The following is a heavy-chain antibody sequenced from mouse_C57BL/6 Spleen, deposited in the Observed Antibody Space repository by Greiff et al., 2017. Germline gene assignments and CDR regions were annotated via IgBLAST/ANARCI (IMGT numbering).Heavy chain of an antibody. Sequence: VQLQQSGPELVKPGASVKISCKASGYTFTDYNMDWVKQSHGKSLEWIGDINPNNGGTIYNQKFKGKATLTVDKSSSTAYMERRSLTSEDAAVYNCARRPGYYFDYWGQGTTLTVSS. CDR2: INPNNGGT. V-gene: IGHV1-18*01. CDR1: GYTFTDYN. J-gene: IGHJ2*01. CDR3: ARRPGYYFDY.